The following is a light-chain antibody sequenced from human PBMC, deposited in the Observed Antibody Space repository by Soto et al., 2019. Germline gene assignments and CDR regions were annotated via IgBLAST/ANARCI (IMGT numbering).Light chain of an antibody. V-gene: IGLV2-23*01. CDR3: CSYAGIMI. CDR1: SSDVGIYNL. CDR2: EGT. Sequence: QSVLTQPASVSGSPGQSITISCTGTSSDVGIYNLVSWYQQHPGKAPKLMIYEGTTRPSGVSNRFSGSKSGKSASLTISGLQAEDEADYYCCSYAGIMIFGGGTKLTVL. J-gene: IGLJ2*01.